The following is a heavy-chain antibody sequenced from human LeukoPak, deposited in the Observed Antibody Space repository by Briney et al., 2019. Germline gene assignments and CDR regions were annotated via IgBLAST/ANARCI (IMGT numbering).Heavy chain of an antibody. J-gene: IGHJ2*01. CDR3: ARDAGTPRYFDL. CDR2: ISSSSSTI. V-gene: IGHV3-48*01. D-gene: IGHD3-10*01. CDR1: GFTFSSYS. Sequence: GGSLRLSCAASGFTFSSYSMNWVRQAPGKGLEWVSYISSSSSTIYYADSVKGRFTISRDNAKNSLYLQMNSLRAEDTVVYYCARDAGTPRYFDLWGRGTLVTVSS.